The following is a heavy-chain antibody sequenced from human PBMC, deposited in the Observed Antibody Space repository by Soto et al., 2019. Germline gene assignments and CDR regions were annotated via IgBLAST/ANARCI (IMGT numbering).Heavy chain of an antibody. CDR1: GGSIIGSGFH. Sequence: SETLSLTCTVSGGSIIGSGFHWAWIRQPPGKGLEWIGSIYYSGTANYSPSLKSRLAIDVDTSKNQFSLRLSSVTAADTAVYYCVTRSGDYVGWLDPWGQGTRVTVSS. CDR2: IYYSGTA. D-gene: IGHD4-17*01. J-gene: IGHJ5*02. CDR3: VTRSGDYVGWLDP. V-gene: IGHV4-39*01.